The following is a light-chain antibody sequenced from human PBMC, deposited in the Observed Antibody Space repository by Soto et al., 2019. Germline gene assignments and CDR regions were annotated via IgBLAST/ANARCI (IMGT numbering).Light chain of an antibody. Sequence: QSALTQPASVSGSPGQSITISCTGTGSDIGGYNYVSWYQQHPGKAPQLMIYEATDRPSGVSSRFSGSKSGSTASLTISGLQAEGEADSYCSSYTSSATWVFGGGTTLTVL. CDR3: SSYTSSATWV. J-gene: IGLJ3*02. V-gene: IGLV2-14*01. CDR1: GSDIGGYNY. CDR2: EAT.